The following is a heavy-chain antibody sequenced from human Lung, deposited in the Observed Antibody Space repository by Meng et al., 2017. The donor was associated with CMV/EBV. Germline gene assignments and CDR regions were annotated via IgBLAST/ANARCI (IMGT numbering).Heavy chain of an antibody. J-gene: IGHJ4*02. CDR1: GFTFSSYA. CDR3: AKTVVVPAAPYYFDY. V-gene: IGHV3-23*01. Sequence: SCAASGFTFSSYAMSWVRQAPGKGLEWVSAISGSGGSTYYADSVKGRFTISRDNSKNTLYLQMNSLRAEDTAVYYCAKTVVVPAAPYYFDYWGQGNXVTVSS. D-gene: IGHD2-2*01. CDR2: ISGSGGST.